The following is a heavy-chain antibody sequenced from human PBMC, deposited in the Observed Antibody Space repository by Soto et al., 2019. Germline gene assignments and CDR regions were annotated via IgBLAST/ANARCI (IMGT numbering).Heavy chain of an antibody. D-gene: IGHD3-22*01. V-gene: IGHV3-21*01. CDR2: ISSSSDYI. CDR3: ARDPQYYDRSAYPSG. CDR1: GFTFSTYS. J-gene: IGHJ4*02. Sequence: SGGGLVKPGGSLRLSCAASGFTFSTYSMNWVRQAPGTGLEWVSSISSSSDYIYSADSVKGRFTISRDNAKNSVYLQMNSLRAEDTAVYYCARDPQYYDRSAYPSGRGQGTLVTVSS.